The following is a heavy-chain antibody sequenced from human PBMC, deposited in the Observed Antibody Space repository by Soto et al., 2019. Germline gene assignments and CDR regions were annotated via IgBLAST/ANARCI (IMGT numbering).Heavy chain of an antibody. CDR2: INPSDGST. Sequence: ASVKVSCKASGYTFITYHTHWVRQAPGQGLEWIGIINPSDGSTSYAEKLQGRVTLTRDTSTSTVYMELSSLRSDDTAVYYCARDAVVGTTTRSHFDSWGQGTLVTVSS. J-gene: IGHJ4*02. CDR1: GYTFITYH. D-gene: IGHD1-26*01. V-gene: IGHV1-46*01. CDR3: ARDAVVGTTTRSHFDS.